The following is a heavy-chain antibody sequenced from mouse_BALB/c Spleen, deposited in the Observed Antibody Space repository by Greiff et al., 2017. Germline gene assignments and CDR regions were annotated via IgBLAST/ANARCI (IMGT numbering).Heavy chain of an antibody. CDR1: GYTFTSYW. CDR2: IYPGSGST. V-gene: IGHV1S22*01. Sequence: LQQPGSELVRPGASVKLSCKASGYTFTSYWMHWVKQRHGQGLEWIGNIYPGSGSTNYDEKFKSKGTLTVDTSSSTAYMHLSSLTSEDSAVYYCTRSGQLGHGGFAYWGQGTLVTVSA. J-gene: IGHJ3*01. CDR3: TRSGQLGHGGFAY. D-gene: IGHD3-2*01.